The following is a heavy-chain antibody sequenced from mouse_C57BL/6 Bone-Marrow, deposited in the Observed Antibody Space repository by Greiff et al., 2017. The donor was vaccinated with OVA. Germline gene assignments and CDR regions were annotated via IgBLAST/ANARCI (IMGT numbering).Heavy chain of an antibody. J-gene: IGHJ2*01. CDR3: AREGWDFDY. Sequence: DVKLQESGPGLVKPSQSLSLTCSVTGYSITSGYYWNWIRQFPGNKLEWMGYISYDGSNNYNPSLKNRISITRDTSKNQFFLKLNSVTTEDTATYYCAREGWDFDYWGQGTTLTVSS. CDR1: GYSITSGYY. D-gene: IGHD1-1*02. CDR2: ISYDGSN. V-gene: IGHV3-6*01.